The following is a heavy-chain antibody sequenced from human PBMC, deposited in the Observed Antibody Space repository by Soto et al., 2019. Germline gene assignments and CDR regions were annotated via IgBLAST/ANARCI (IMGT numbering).Heavy chain of an antibody. Sequence: SETLSLTCLVSGFPISSTYSWGWIRRPPGKGLEWIGSISHSGTTSYSPSLTSRVSISVDTSKNQVSLKLTSVTAADTAVYYCARDLWVEPELYYYGMDVWGQGTTVTVSS. CDR3: ARDLWVEPELYYYGMDV. V-gene: IGHV4-38-2*02. CDR1: GFPISSTYS. J-gene: IGHJ6*02. CDR2: ISHSGTT. D-gene: IGHD1-1*01.